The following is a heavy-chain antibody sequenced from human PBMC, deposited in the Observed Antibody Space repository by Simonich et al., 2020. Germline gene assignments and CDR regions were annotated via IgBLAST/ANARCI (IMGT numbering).Heavy chain of an antibody. D-gene: IGHD3-3*01. V-gene: IGHV1-2*02. CDR3: ARGGVQYYYYYMDV. CDR2: INPNSGGK. Sequence: QVQLVQSGAEVKKPGASVKVSCKASGYTFTGYYMHWVRQAPGQGLAWMGWINPNSGGKNYAQKVQGRVTMTRDTSISTAYMELSRLRSDDTAVYYCARGGVQYYYYYMDVWGKGTTVTVSS. J-gene: IGHJ6*03. CDR1: GYTFTGYY.